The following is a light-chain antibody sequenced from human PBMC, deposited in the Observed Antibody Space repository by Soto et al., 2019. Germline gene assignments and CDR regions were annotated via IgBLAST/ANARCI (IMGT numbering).Light chain of an antibody. V-gene: IGLV1-40*01. CDR1: SSNIGSNY. J-gene: IGLJ1*01. CDR2: GNS. CDR3: QSYDSSLSGSYV. Sequence: QSVLTQPPSASGTPGQRVTTSCSGSSSNIGSNYVYWYQQLPGTAPKLLIYGNSNRPSGVPDRFSGSKSGTSASLAITGLQAEDEADYYCQSYDSSLSGSYVFGTGTKVTVL.